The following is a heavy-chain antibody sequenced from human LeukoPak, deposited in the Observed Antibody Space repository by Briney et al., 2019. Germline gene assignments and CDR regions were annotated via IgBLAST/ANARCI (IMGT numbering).Heavy chain of an antibody. J-gene: IGHJ5*02. Sequence: ASVKVSCKASGYTFTSYYMHWVRQAPGQGLEWMGIINPSGGSKSYAQKFQGRVTMTRDTSTSTVYMELSSLGSEDTAVYYCARAGRGDWFDPWGQGTLVTVSS. CDR3: ARAGRGDWFDP. D-gene: IGHD1-26*01. CDR2: INPSGGSK. CDR1: GYTFTSYY. V-gene: IGHV1-46*01.